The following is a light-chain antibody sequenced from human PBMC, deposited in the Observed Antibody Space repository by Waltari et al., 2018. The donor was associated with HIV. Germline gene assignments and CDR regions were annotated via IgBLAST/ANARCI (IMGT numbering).Light chain of an antibody. V-gene: IGKV4-1*01. CDR1: QTILYSSNNKNY. J-gene: IGKJ1*01. CDR3: QQYYDTPQT. CDR2: WAS. Sequence: DIVMTQSPDSLVVSLGERATINCKSSQTILYSSNNKNYLAWYQQKPGQPPKLPIYWASTRESGVPDRFSGSGSGSYFTLTISSLQAEDVAVYYCQQYYDTPQTFGQGTKVEIK.